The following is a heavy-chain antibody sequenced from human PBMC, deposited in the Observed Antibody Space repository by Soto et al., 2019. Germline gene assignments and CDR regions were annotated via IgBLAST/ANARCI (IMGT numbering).Heavy chain of an antibody. D-gene: IGHD2-15*01. CDR2: IYASGST. J-gene: IGHJ5*02. CDR3: ARALRSCSVRSCLSDWFDP. CDR1: GGSVTSPDYY. V-gene: IGHV4-31*03. Sequence: SETLSLTCTVSGGSVTSPDYYWSWIRQLPGKGLEWIGDIYASGSTYYNPALRSRVNISEDSSKNQFSLKLISLTAADTAVYFCARALRSCSVRSCLSDWFDPWGQGTLVTVSS.